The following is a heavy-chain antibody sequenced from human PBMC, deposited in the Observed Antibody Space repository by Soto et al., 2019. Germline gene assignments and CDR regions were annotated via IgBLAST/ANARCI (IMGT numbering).Heavy chain of an antibody. CDR3: AKDWEEGEYKYGFYYYYGMDV. D-gene: IGHD5-18*01. Sequence: QVQLVESGGGVAQPGRSLRLSCVASGFIFNNYAMHWVRQAPGKGLEWVAVISYDGTYKYYGNSVKGRFTISRDNSKNTLNLQMNSLRPKDTAVYFCAKDWEEGEYKYGFYYYYGMDVWGQGTTVTVSS. CDR1: GFIFNNYA. CDR2: ISYDGTYK. J-gene: IGHJ6*02. V-gene: IGHV3-30*18.